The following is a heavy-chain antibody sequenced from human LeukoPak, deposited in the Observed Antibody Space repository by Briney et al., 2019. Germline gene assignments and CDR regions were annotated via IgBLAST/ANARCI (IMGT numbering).Heavy chain of an antibody. J-gene: IGHJ3*02. CDR1: GFTFSSYA. D-gene: IGHD4-23*01. Sequence: GGSLRLSCAASGFTFSSYAMNWVRQAPGKGLEWVSGIGYTGDSTFYADSVKGRFTVSRDSSKDTLFLHMNSLRAEDTALYYCAKSPTVDAAFDIWGQGTMVTVSS. V-gene: IGHV3-23*01. CDR3: AKSPTVDAAFDI. CDR2: IGYTGDST.